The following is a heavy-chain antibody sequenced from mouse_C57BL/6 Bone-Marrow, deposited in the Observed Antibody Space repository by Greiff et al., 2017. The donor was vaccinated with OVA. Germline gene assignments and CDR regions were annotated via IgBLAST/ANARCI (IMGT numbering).Heavy chain of an antibody. V-gene: IGHV5-4*03. CDR2: ISASGGYT. Sequence: EVKLMESGGGLVKPGGSLKLSCAASGFTFSSYAMSWVRQTPEKRLEWVATISASGGYTCYTDNVKGRFTLSGDNAKNTLYLQMSHLKSEDTAMYYCARGRGAWFAYWGQGTLVTVSA. J-gene: IGHJ3*01. CDR1: GFTFSSYA. D-gene: IGHD3-1*01. CDR3: ARGRGAWFAY.